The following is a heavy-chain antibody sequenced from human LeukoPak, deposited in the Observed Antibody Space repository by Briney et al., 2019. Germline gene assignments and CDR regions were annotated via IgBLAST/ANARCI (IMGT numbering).Heavy chain of an antibody. CDR2: IYPGDSDT. V-gene: IGHV5-51*01. CDR1: GYAFTNYW. CDR3: VRRTTGEYYFDY. J-gene: IGHJ4*02. Sequence: TGESLKISCKASGYAFTNYWIAWVRQMPGEGLEWMGIIYPGDSDTRYSPSFQGQVTISADKSISTAYLQWNSLKASDTAMYYCVRRTTGEYYFDYWGQGTLVTVSS. D-gene: IGHD7-27*01.